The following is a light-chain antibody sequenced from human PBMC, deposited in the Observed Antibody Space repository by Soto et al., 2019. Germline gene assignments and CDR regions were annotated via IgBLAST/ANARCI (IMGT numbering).Light chain of an antibody. CDR1: QSISSW. CDR2: DAS. V-gene: IGKV1-5*01. CDR3: QQYNSYLYT. J-gene: IGKJ2*01. Sequence: DIQMTQSPSTLSASVGDRVTITCRVSQSISSWLAWYQQKPGKAPKLLIYDASSLESGVPSRFSGSGSGTEFTLTISSLQPDDFATYYCQQYNSYLYTFGQVTKLEIK.